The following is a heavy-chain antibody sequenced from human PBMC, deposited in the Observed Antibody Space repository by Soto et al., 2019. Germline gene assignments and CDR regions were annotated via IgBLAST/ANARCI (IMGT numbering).Heavy chain of an antibody. J-gene: IGHJ4*02. Sequence: PSETLSLTCTVSGGSISSGDYYWSWIRQPPGKGLEWIGYMYYGGRTHYNPSLKSRLNTSLDTSKNQFSLNLSSVTATDTAVYYCARVRASGSYPIDYWGQGTLVTVS. CDR3: ARVRASGSYPIDY. V-gene: IGHV4-30-4*01. CDR1: GGSISSGDYY. CDR2: MYYGGRT. D-gene: IGHD1-26*01.